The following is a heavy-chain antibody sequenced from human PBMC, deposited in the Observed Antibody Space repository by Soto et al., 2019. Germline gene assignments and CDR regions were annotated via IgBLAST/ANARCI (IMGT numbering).Heavy chain of an antibody. CDR1: GLIFSSYA. Sequence: QVQLVQSGAEVKKPGSSVKVSCKASGLIFSSYAISWVRQAPGQGLEWVGGILPIFGTTNYAQRFKGRVTITADTSTTTAYLHLSSLRAKDTAVYFYVRGANNIISTGKEYYFPGMDVWGQGTTVTVSS. J-gene: IGHJ6*02. V-gene: IGHV1-69*06. CDR3: VRGANNIISTGKEYYFPGMDV. D-gene: IGHD3-9*01. CDR2: ILPIFGTT.